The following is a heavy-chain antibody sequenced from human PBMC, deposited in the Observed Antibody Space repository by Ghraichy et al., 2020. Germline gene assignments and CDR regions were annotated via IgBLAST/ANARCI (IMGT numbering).Heavy chain of an antibody. J-gene: IGHJ6*02. V-gene: IGHV4-34*01. CDR3: ASGLVTTVGGMDV. D-gene: IGHD4-17*01. CDR2: INHSGST. Sequence: SQTLSLTCAVYGGSFSDYYWIWIRQSPEKGLEWIGEINHSGSTNYNPSLKSRVTISVDTSKNQFSLKLSSVTAADTAIYYCASGLVTTVGGMDVWGQGTTVTVSS. CDR1: GGSFSDYY.